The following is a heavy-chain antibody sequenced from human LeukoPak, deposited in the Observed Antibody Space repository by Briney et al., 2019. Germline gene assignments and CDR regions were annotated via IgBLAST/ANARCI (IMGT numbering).Heavy chain of an antibody. D-gene: IGHD2-2*01. V-gene: IGHV3-7*01. CDR1: GFTFSIFW. CDR2: IKQDGSDK. J-gene: IGHJ4*02. Sequence: GGSLRLSFAASGFTFSIFWRNWVRQAPGKGLEWVAEIKQDGSDKNYVDSVKGRFIISRDNAKNSLYLQMNSLRAEDTAVYYCARGYCSGSRCSRSYWGQGALVTVSS. CDR3: ARGYCSGSRCSRSY.